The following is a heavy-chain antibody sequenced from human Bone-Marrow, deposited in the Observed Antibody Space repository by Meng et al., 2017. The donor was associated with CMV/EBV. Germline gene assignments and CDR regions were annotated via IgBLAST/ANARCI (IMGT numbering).Heavy chain of an antibody. Sequence: GESLKISCATSGFTFNNFAMSWVRQVPGKGLEWVSLIYSGGSSTAYADSVRGRFTISRDYPKNTLYLQMNSLRAEDTAIYYCARARYTAMITYLDYWGHGTRVTVSS. J-gene: IGHJ4*01. D-gene: IGHD5-18*01. CDR1: GFTFNNFA. V-gene: IGHV3-23*03. CDR2: IYSGGSST. CDR3: ARARYTAMITYLDY.